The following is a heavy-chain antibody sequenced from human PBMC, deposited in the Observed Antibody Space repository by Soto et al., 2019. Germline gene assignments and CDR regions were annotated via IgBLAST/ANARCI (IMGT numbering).Heavy chain of an antibody. V-gene: IGHV4-34*01. CDR2: INHSGST. J-gene: IGHJ4*02. CDR1: GGSFSGYY. Sequence: SETLSLTCAVYGGSFSGYYWSWIRQPPGKGLEWMGEINHSGSTNYNPSLKRRVPISVDTSKNQFSLKLSSVTAADTAVYYCAIYNHSSGWYESEGSETYFDYWGQGTLVTVSS. D-gene: IGHD6-19*01. CDR3: AIYNHSSGWYESEGSETYFDY.